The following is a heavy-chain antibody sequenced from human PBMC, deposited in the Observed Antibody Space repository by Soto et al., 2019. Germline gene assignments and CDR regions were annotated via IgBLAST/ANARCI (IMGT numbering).Heavy chain of an antibody. D-gene: IGHD3-10*01. V-gene: IGHV3-74*01. J-gene: IGHJ4*02. CDR2: ISEDGLTT. Sequence: EVQLVESGGGLVQPGGSLRLSCSASGFYFSVYWMHWVRQTPGKGPVWVARISEDGLTTNYADSVQGRFIISRDDAKSTLHLQMNRVRVEETAVYYCTRGPRPDSSATGTYWGQGTQVTVS. CDR3: TRGPRPDSSATGTY. CDR1: GFYFSVYW.